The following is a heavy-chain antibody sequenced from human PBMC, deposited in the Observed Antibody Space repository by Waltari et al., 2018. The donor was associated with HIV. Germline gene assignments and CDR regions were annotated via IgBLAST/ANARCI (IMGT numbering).Heavy chain of an antibody. J-gene: IGHJ4*02. V-gene: IGHV4-39*01. D-gene: IGHD3-16*01. CDR2: IYFSGTA. Sequence: QLHLHESPPGLVKPSETPSLTCTVSGASISSSSSYWAWTRQPPGKSLEWIGAIYFSGTAYYIPSVKLRVSASLDASKNERSLKLTSVTVTDRALYYCARLRFHSLYYFDSWGPGILVTVSS. CDR1: GASISSSSSY. CDR3: ARLRFHSLYYFDS.